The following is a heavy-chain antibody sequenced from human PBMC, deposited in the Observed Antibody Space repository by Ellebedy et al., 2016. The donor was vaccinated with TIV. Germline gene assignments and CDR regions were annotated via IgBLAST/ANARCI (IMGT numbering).Heavy chain of an antibody. CDR2: IRGLNCKT. J-gene: IGHJ5*02. CDR1: GYTFTSYG. D-gene: IGHD6-19*01. CDR3: ARDNTVGCTNWFDP. V-gene: IGHV1-18*01. Sequence: AASVKVSCKTSGYTFTSYGVSWVRQAPGQGLEWMGLIRGLNCKTKYARTVQGRVTLTTDTAERTVYMELTSLSSDDTAVYYCARDNTVGCTNWFDPWGQGTLVIVSS.